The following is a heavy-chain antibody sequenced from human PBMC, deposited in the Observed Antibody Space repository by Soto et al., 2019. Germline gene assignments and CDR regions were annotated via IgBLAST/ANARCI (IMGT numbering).Heavy chain of an antibody. CDR1: GFTFSSYG. CDR3: AKSSAITDWLLQIDY. Sequence: QVQLVESGGGVVQPGRSLRLSCAASGFTFSSYGMHWVRQAPGKGLEWVAVISYDGSNKYYADSVKGRFTISRDNSKNTLYLQMNSLRAEDTAVYYCAKSSAITDWLLQIDYWGQGTLVTVSS. CDR2: ISYDGSNK. V-gene: IGHV3-30*18. J-gene: IGHJ4*02. D-gene: IGHD3-9*01.